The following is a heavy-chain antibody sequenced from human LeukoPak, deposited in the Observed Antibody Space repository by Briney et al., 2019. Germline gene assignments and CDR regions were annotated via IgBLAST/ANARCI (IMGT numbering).Heavy chain of an antibody. CDR2: ISYDGSNK. J-gene: IGHJ3*02. CDR3: AKQCGGSDWFDAFDI. Sequence: GGSLRLSCAASGFTFSYYGLHWVRQGPGKGVEWVAVISYDGSNKYYADSVKGRFTIPRDNSKNTLYLQMNSLRAEDTAVYYCAKQCGGSDWFDAFDIWGQGTMVTVSS. D-gene: IGHD6-19*01. CDR1: GFTFSYYG. V-gene: IGHV3-30*18.